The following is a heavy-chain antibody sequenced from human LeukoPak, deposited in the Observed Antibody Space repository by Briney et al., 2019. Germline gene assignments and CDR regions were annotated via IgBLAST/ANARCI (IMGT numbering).Heavy chain of an antibody. Sequence: SETLSLTCAVYGGSFSGYYWSWIRQPPGKGLEWTGEINHSGSTNYNPSLKSRVTISVDTSKNQFSLKLSSVTAADTAVYYCARRITFYYDILTGYRGFDYWGQGTLVTVSS. CDR1: GGSFSGYY. D-gene: IGHD3-9*01. V-gene: IGHV4-34*01. CDR3: ARRITFYYDILTGYRGFDY. J-gene: IGHJ4*02. CDR2: INHSGST.